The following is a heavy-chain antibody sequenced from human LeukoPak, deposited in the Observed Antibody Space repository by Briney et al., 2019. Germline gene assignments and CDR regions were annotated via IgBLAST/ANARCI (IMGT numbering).Heavy chain of an antibody. V-gene: IGHV2-26*01. Sequence: SGPVLVKPTETLTLTCTVSGFSLSNARMGVSWIRQPPGKALEWLAHIFSNDEKSYSTSLKSRLTISKDTSKSRVVLTMTNMDPVDTATYYCARILYYYDSSGYSRVFDYWGQGTLVTVSS. CDR2: IFSNDEK. J-gene: IGHJ4*02. CDR1: GFSLSNARMG. CDR3: ARILYYYDSSGYSRVFDY. D-gene: IGHD3-22*01.